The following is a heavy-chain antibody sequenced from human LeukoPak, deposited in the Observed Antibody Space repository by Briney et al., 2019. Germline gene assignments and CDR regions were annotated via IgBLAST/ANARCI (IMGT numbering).Heavy chain of an antibody. CDR1: GFTFSIYA. J-gene: IGHJ5*02. CDR3: AKATRGYQSPRNWFDP. CDR2: ISGSGGST. V-gene: IGHV3-23*01. Sequence: GGSLRLSCAASGFTFSIYAMSWVRQAPGKGLEWVSAISGSGGSTYYADSVKGRFTISRDNSKNTLYLQMNSLRAEDTAVYYCAKATRGYQSPRNWFDPWGQGTLVTVSS. D-gene: IGHD2-2*01.